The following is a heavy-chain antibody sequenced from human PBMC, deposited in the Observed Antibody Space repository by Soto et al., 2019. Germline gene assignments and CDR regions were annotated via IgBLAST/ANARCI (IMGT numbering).Heavy chain of an antibody. J-gene: IGHJ5*02. CDR1: GGSISSGGYY. Sequence: SETLSLTCPVSGGSISSGGYYWSWIRQHPGKGLEWIGYIYYSGSTYYNPSLKSRVTISVDTSKNQFSLKLSSVTAADTAVYYCARAGIQLWSHHNWFDPWGQGTLVTVSS. V-gene: IGHV4-31*03. CDR3: ARAGIQLWSHHNWFDP. D-gene: IGHD5-18*01. CDR2: IYYSGST.